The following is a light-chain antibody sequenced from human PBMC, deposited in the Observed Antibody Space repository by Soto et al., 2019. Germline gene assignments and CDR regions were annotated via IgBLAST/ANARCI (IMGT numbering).Light chain of an antibody. V-gene: IGKV1-5*03. Sequence: DIQMTQSPSTLSASVGDRVTITCRASQSISKWLAWYQQKPAKAPKLLISEVSRLERGVPSRFSGSGSGTEFTLSISSLQPDDFATYYCQQYNIYSTFGQGTKVEIK. CDR1: QSISKW. CDR3: QQYNIYST. CDR2: EVS. J-gene: IGKJ1*01.